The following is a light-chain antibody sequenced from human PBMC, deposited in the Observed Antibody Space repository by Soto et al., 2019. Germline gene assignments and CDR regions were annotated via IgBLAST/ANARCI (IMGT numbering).Light chain of an antibody. CDR3: QKHYTAPLT. V-gene: IGKV1-27*01. J-gene: IGKJ4*01. CDR1: QGIGSY. Sequence: DIQMTQSPSSLSASVGDRVTITCRASQGIGSYLSWYQQKPGKVPSLLIYTSSTLQSGVPSRFSGSGSGTDFTLTINSLQPEDVATYYCQKHYTAPLTFGGGTTVEIK. CDR2: TSS.